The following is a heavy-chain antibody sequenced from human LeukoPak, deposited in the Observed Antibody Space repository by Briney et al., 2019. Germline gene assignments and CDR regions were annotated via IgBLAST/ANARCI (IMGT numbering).Heavy chain of an antibody. D-gene: IGHD5-18*01. CDR3: ARKPWIQLWSFFDY. V-gene: IGHV4-59*12. J-gene: IGHJ4*02. CDR1: GGSIRSNY. CDR2: IHYSGST. Sequence: PSETLSLTCTVSGGSIRSNYWSWIRQPPGKGLEWIGYIHYSGSTNYNPSLKSRVTISVDTSKNQFSLKLSSVTAADTAVYYCARKPWIQLWSFFDYWGQGTLVTVSS.